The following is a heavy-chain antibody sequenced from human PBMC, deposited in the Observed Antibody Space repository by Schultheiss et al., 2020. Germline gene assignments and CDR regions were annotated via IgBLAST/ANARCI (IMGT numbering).Heavy chain of an antibody. D-gene: IGHD1-26*01. CDR2: INSDGSAT. Sequence: GGSLRLSCAASGFTFSTHWMHWVRQAPGKGLVWVSRINSDGSATSYADSVKGRFTISRDNAKNTLYLQMNSLRTEDTAVYYCVKPGRGGYYYYGMDVWGQGATVTVSS. J-gene: IGHJ6*02. V-gene: IGHV3-74*01. CDR1: GFTFSTHW. CDR3: VKPGRGGYYYYGMDV.